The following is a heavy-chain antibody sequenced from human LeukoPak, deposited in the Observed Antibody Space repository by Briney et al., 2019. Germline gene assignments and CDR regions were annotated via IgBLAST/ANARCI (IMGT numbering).Heavy chain of an antibody. D-gene: IGHD3-3*01. CDR2: ISYDGSNK. CDR1: GFTFSSYG. Sequence: GGSLRLSCAASGFTFSSYGMHWVRQAPGKGLEWVAVISYDGSNKYYADSVKGRFTISRDNSKNTLYLQMNSLRAEDTAVYYCARVYGDDFWSGPHFDYWGQGTLVTVSS. CDR3: ARVYGDDFWSGPHFDY. V-gene: IGHV3-30*03. J-gene: IGHJ4*02.